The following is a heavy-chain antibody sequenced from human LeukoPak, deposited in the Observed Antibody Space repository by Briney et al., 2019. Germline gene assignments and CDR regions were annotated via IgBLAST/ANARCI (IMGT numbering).Heavy chain of an antibody. CDR1: GGSISSYY. J-gene: IGHJ6*02. V-gene: IGHV4-4*07. D-gene: IGHD3-10*01. CDR2: IYTSGST. Sequence: SETLSLTCTVSGGSISSYYWSWIRQPAGKGLEWIGRIYTSGSTNYNPSLKSRVTMSVDTSKNQFSLKLSSVTAADTAVYYCARDSRTHPLLWFGEYYYYGMDVWGQGTTITVS. CDR3: ARDSRTHPLLWFGEYYYYGMDV.